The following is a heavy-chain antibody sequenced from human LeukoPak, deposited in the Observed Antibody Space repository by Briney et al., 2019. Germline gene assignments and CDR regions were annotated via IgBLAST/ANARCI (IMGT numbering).Heavy chain of an antibody. J-gene: IGHJ4*02. CDR3: ATRGEDSSGLILDY. Sequence: ASVKVSCKASGGTFSSYAISWVRQAPGQGLEWMGWISAYNGNTNYAQKLQGRVTMTTDTSTSTAYMELRSLRSDDTAVYYCATRGEDSSGLILDYWGQGTLVTVSS. CDR1: GGTFSSYA. CDR2: ISAYNGNT. V-gene: IGHV1-18*01. D-gene: IGHD3-22*01.